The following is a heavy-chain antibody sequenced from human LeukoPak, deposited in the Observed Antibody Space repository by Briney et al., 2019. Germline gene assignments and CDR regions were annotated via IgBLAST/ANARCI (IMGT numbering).Heavy chain of an antibody. CDR3: ARDCSSTSCYYGMDV. V-gene: IGHV1-18*04. Sequence: ASVKVSCKASGYTFTSYYMHWVRQAPGQGLEWMGWISTYTGNTNYARKFQGRVTMTTDTSTSTAYMELRSLRSDDTAVYYCARDCSSTSCYYGMDVWGQGTTVTVSS. J-gene: IGHJ6*02. D-gene: IGHD2-2*01. CDR1: GYTFTSYY. CDR2: ISTYTGNT.